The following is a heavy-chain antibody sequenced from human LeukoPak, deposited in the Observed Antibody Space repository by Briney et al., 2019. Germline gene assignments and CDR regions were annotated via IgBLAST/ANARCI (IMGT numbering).Heavy chain of an antibody. CDR1: GFTFSDYS. Sequence: TGGSLRLSCAASGFTFSDYSMNWVRQAPGKGLEWISYIGIDSGNTNYADSVKGRFTISGDKAKNSLYLQMNSLRVKDTAVYYCARDYKYAFDNWGQGTLVTVSS. D-gene: IGHD5-24*01. CDR2: IGIDSGNT. V-gene: IGHV3-48*01. J-gene: IGHJ4*02. CDR3: ARDYKYAFDN.